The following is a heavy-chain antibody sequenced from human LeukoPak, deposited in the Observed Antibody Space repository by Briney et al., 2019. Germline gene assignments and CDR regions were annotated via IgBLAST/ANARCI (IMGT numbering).Heavy chain of an antibody. CDR1: GGTFSSYA. V-gene: IGHV1-69*05. CDR2: IIPIFGTA. Sequence: SVKVSCKASGGTFSSYAISWVRQAPGQGLEWMGGIIPIFGTANYAQKFQGRVTITTDESTSTAYMELSSLRSEDTAVYYCARSRDPYSGSPDYYWGQGTLVTVSS. J-gene: IGHJ4*02. CDR3: ARSRDPYSGSPDYY. D-gene: IGHD1-26*01.